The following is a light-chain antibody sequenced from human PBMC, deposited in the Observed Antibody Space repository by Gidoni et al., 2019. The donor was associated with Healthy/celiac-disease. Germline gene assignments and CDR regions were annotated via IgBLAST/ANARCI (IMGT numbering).Light chain of an antibody. CDR3: QQHNSYPRYT. CDR1: QGIGSY. V-gene: IGKV1-9*01. Sequence: DIQFTQYASFLSASVGDRVTITCRASQGIGSYLAWYQQEPGKAPKLLIYAASTLPSGVPSRFSGSGSGTEFTLTISSLQSEDFATYYCQQHNSYPRYTFGQXTKLEIK. CDR2: AAS. J-gene: IGKJ2*01.